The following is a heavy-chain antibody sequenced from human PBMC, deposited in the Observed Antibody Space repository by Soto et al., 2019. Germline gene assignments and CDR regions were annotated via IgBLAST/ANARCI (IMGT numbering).Heavy chain of an antibody. V-gene: IGHV3-30*18. J-gene: IGHJ6*02. D-gene: IGHD3-10*01. CDR2: ISYDGSNK. CDR3: AKNTKMVRGVDTYYYYGMDV. Sequence: QVQLVESGGGVVQPGRSLRLSCAASGFTFSSYGMHWVRQAPGKGLEWVAVISYDGSNKYYADSVKGRFTISRDNSKNPLYLQMNSLRAEDTAVYYCAKNTKMVRGVDTYYYYGMDVWGQGTTVTVSS. CDR1: GFTFSSYG.